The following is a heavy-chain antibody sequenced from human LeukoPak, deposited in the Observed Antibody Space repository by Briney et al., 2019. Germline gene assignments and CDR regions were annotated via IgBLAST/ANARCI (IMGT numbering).Heavy chain of an antibody. CDR1: GGSISSSSYY. J-gene: IGHJ4*02. CDR2: IYYSGST. V-gene: IGHV4-39*07. D-gene: IGHD1-26*01. Sequence: SETLSLTCTVSGGSISSSSYYWGWIRQPPGKGLEWIGSIYYSGSTYYNPSLKSRVTISVDTSKNQFSLKLSSVTAADTAVYYCATRLYSGSYFDYWGQGTLVTVSS. CDR3: ATRLYSGSYFDY.